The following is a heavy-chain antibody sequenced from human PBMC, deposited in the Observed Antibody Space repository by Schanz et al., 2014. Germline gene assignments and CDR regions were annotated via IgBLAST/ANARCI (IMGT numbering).Heavy chain of an antibody. J-gene: IGHJ5*02. Sequence: QVQLVESGGGVVQPGRSLRLSCAASGFNISTYGMHCVRQAPGKGLELVAVIRYDGRKKYYADSVKGRFTISRDSSKNTLDLQMNSLRAEDTAVYYCVGGQNGFDPWGQGTLVTVSS. D-gene: IGHD2-15*01. CDR1: GFNISTYG. CDR2: IRYDGRKK. CDR3: VGGQNGFDP. V-gene: IGHV3-33*01.